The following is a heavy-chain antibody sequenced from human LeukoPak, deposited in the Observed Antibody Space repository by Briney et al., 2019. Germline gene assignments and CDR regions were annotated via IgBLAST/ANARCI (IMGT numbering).Heavy chain of an antibody. J-gene: IGHJ4*02. CDR3: AKDRVDGSGSQFDS. Sequence: GSLRLSCAASGFTLSNYAMTWVRQAPGKGLEWVSSITGSGALTYYADSVKGRFTISKDNAMDTVFLQMNSLRVDDTAVYYCAKDRVDGSGSQFDSWGQGSLVTVSS. CDR2: ITGSGALT. CDR1: GFTLSNYA. D-gene: IGHD3-10*01. V-gene: IGHV3-23*01.